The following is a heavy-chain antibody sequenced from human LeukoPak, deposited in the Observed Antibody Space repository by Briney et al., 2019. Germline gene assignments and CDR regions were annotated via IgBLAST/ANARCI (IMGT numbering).Heavy chain of an antibody. V-gene: IGHV3-53*01. Sequence: GGSLRLSCAASGFTVSSNYMSWVRQAPGKGLEWVSVIYSGGSTYYADSVKGRFTISRDNSKNTLYLQMNSLRAEDTAVYYCARDSSSRDYYYYYYMDVWGKGTTVTVSS. CDR1: GFTVSSNY. J-gene: IGHJ6*03. CDR3: ARDSSSRDYYYYYYMDV. CDR2: IYSGGST. D-gene: IGHD6-6*01.